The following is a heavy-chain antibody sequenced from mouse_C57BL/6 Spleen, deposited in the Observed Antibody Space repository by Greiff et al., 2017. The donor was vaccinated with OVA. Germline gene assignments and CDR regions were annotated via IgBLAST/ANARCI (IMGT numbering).Heavy chain of an antibody. Sequence: EVQLQQSGPELVKPGASVKISCKASGYTFTDYYMNWVKQSHGQSLEWIGDINPNNGGTSYNQKFKGKATLTVDKSSSTAYMELRSLTSEDSAVYYCARCEYYYGSRYVFYAMDYWGQGTSVTVSS. CDR3: ARCEYYYGSRYVFYAMDY. V-gene: IGHV1-26*01. D-gene: IGHD1-1*01. J-gene: IGHJ4*01. CDR2: INPNNGGT. CDR1: GYTFTDYY.